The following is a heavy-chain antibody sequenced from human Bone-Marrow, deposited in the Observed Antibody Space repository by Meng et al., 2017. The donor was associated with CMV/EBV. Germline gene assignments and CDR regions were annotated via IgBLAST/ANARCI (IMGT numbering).Heavy chain of an antibody. D-gene: IGHD2-2*02. Sequence: GESLKISCAASGFTFSSYAMHWVRQAPGKGLEYVSAISSNGGSTYYADSVKGRFTISRDNSKNTLYLQMGSLRAEDMAVYYCARVNCCSSTSCYTADYWGQGTLVTVSS. CDR2: ISSNGGST. J-gene: IGHJ4*02. V-gene: IGHV3-64*02. CDR3: ARVNCCSSTSCYTADY. CDR1: GFTFSSYA.